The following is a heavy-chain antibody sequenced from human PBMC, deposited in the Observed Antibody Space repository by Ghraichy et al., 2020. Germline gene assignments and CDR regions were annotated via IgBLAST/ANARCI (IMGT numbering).Heavy chain of an antibody. J-gene: IGHJ6*02. CDR1: GGSFSGYY. Sequence: SQTLSLTCAVYGGSFSGYYWSWIRQPPGKGLEWIGEVNHTGSTNYNPSLKSRVTISVDTSKNQFSLKMSSVTAADTAVYYSARGLRGCSSTNCYNVHYNYFFGMDVWGQGTTVTVSS. CDR2: VNHTGST. CDR3: ARGLRGCSSTNCYNVHYNYFFGMDV. V-gene: IGHV4-34*01. D-gene: IGHD2-2*02.